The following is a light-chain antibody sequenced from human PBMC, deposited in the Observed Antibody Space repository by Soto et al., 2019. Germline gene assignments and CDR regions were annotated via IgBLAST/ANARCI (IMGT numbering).Light chain of an antibody. CDR3: QQYNSYRGT. Sequence: DIQMTQSPSSLSASVGDRVTITCRASQTITTYLNWYQQKPGKAPKLLIYDASSLESGVPSRFSGSGSGTEFTLTISSLQPDDFATYYCQQYNSYRGTFGPGTKVDIK. CDR1: QTITTY. J-gene: IGKJ3*01. CDR2: DAS. V-gene: IGKV1-5*01.